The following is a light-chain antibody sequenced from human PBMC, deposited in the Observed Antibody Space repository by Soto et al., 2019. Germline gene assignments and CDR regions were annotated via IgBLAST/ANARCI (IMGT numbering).Light chain of an antibody. J-gene: IGLJ1*01. CDR1: SSDVGGYGY. CDR3: SSYTTRNTLGYV. CDR2: EVV. V-gene: IGLV2-14*03. Sequence: QSALTQSASVSGSPGQSITISCTGSSSDVGGYGYVSWYQQHPGKAPRLLIYEVVNRPSGVSNRFTGSKSDNTASLTISGLQAEDEADYYCSSYTTRNTLGYVFGSGTKLTVL.